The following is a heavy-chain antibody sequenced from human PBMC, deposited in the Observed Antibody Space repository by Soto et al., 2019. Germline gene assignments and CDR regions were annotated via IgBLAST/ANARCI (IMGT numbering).Heavy chain of an antibody. Sequence: QITLKESGPTLVKPTQTLTLTCTFSGFSLSTSGVGVGWIRQPPGKALEWLALIYWDDDKRYSPSLKSRLTTNKDTSKNQVVLKMTNMDPVDTAPYYCSHRLGGYDILTDNWFDPWGQGTLVTVSS. CDR2: IYWDDDK. V-gene: IGHV2-5*02. CDR3: SHRLGGYDILTDNWFDP. CDR1: GFSLSTSGVG. J-gene: IGHJ5*02. D-gene: IGHD3-9*01.